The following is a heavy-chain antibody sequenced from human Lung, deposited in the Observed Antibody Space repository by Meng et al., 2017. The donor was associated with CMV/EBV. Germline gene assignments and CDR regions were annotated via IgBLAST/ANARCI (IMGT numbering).Heavy chain of an antibody. CDR2: MTHDGSKS. V-gene: IGHV3-7*01. Sequence: GESLKIPCAASGFNFRQHFMTWGRQPPGKGLEWLAIMTHDGSKSYIVESVRGRFTISRDNDKNSLFLQMNRLRAEDTAVYYCARDYGGSLDYWGQGTLVTVSS. D-gene: IGHD3-16*01. J-gene: IGHJ4*02. CDR3: ARDYGGSLDY. CDR1: GFNFRQHF.